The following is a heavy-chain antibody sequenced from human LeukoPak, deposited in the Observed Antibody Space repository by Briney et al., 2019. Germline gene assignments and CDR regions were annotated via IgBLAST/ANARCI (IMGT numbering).Heavy chain of an antibody. V-gene: IGHV3-43*01. CDR3: AKDMDSSGYSLDY. D-gene: IGHD3-22*01. CDR2: ISWDGGST. CDR1: GFTFDDYT. J-gene: IGHJ4*02. Sequence: GSLRLSCAASGFTFDDYTMHWVRQAPGKGLEWVSLISWDGGSTYYADSVKGRFTISRDNSKNSLYLQMNSLRTEDTALYYCAKDMDSSGYSLDYWGQGTLVTVSS.